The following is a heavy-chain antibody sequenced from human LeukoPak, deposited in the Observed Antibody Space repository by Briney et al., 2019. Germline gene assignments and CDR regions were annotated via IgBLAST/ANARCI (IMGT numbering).Heavy chain of an antibody. CDR1: GFTFSSYS. Sequence: GGSLRLSCAASGFTFSSYSTNWVRQAPGKGLEWVSSISSSSSYIYYADSVKGRFTISRDNAKNSLYLQMNSLRAEETAVYYCARRGPNLRDDYNFDIHAFDIWGQGTMVTVSS. D-gene: IGHD5-24*01. CDR3: ARRGPNLRDDYNFDIHAFDI. J-gene: IGHJ3*02. V-gene: IGHV3-21*04. CDR2: ISSSSSYI.